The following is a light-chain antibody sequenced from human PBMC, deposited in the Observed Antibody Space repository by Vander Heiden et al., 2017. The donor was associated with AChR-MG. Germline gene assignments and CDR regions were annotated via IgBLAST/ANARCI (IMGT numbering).Light chain of an antibody. Sequence: SVLTPPPSASGTPGQRVTISCSGSNSNIGTNPVNWYQQYPGTAPNLLIDRVDQRPAGGADRCSAAKSGTSASLSITGLQSEEEADYYCAGWDDSRNGGVFGGGTQLTVL. CDR1: NSNIGTNP. J-gene: IGLJ7*01. V-gene: IGLV1-44*01. CDR3: AGWDDSRNGGV. CDR2: RVD.